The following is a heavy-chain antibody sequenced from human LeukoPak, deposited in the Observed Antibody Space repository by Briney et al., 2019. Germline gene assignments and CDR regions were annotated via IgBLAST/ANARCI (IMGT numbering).Heavy chain of an antibody. V-gene: IGHV1-24*01. CDR2: FDPEDGET. CDR1: GYTLTELS. D-gene: IGHD3-10*01. Sequence: GASVKVSFKVSGYTLTELSMHWVRQAPGKGLEWMGGFDPEDGETIYAQKFQGRVTMTEDTSTDTAYMELSSLRSEDTAVYYCATDPDGGLVGVVLLGLWGQGTLVTVSS. J-gene: IGHJ4*02. CDR3: ATDPDGGLVGVVLLGL.